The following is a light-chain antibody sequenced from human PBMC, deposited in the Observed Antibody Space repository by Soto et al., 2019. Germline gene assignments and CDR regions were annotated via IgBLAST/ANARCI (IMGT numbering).Light chain of an antibody. Sequence: EIVMTQSLATMSVSPLDRANLYCRAGQPLNNNVAWYQHKPGQAPRLLIYGASGRATGIPDRFSGSGSGTDFTLTISRLEPEDFAVYYCQQYGSSPTTFGQGTKVDI. CDR1: QPLNNN. J-gene: IGKJ1*01. CDR2: GAS. V-gene: IGKV3-20*01. CDR3: QQYGSSPTT.